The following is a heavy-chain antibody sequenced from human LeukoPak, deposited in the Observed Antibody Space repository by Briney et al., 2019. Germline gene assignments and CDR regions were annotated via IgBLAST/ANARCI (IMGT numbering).Heavy chain of an antibody. J-gene: IGHJ4*02. D-gene: IGHD5-18*01. V-gene: IGHV1-46*01. CDR1: GYTFTSYY. Sequence: ASVKVSCKASGYTFTSYYMHWVRQAPGQGLEWMGIINPSGGSTSYAQKFQGRVTMTRDMSTSTVYMELSSLRSEDTAVYYCARLLGEEQVDTAMVTLGDSIDISNYFDYWGQGTLVTVSS. CDR2: INPSGGST. CDR3: ARLLGEEQVDTAMVTLGDSIDISNYFDY.